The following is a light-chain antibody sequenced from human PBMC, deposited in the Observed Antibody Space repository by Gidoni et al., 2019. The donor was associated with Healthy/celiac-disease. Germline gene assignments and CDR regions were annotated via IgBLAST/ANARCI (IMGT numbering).Light chain of an antibody. CDR3: QQYGSSSVT. V-gene: IGKV3-20*01. CDR2: GAS. CDR1: QTVSSSY. Sequence: EIVLPQSPGTLSLSPGERATLSCRASQTVSSSYLAWYQQKPGQAPRLLIYGASSRATGIPDRFSGSGSGTDFTLTISRLEPEDFGVYYCQQYGSSSVTFGQXTKLEIK. J-gene: IGKJ2*01.